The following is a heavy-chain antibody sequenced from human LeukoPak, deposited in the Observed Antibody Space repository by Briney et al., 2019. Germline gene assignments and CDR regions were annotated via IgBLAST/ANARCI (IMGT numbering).Heavy chain of an antibody. V-gene: IGHV3-43*02. CDR2: ITKDDGST. D-gene: IGHD3-16*01. CDR1: GFTFDFSA. J-gene: IGHJ4*02. CDR3: AKDSRGAAFWGEFEY. Sequence: GGSLRLSCAASGFTFDFSAMHWLRQAPGKGLEWVSLITKDDGSTYYADSVKGRFTISRDNSKNSLYLQMSSLRTEDTAFYYCAKDSRGAAFWGEFEYWGQGTLVIVSS.